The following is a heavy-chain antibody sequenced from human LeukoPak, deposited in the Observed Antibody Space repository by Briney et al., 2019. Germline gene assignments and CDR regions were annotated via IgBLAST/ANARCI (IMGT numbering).Heavy chain of an antibody. Sequence: GASVMVSCKASGGTFSSYAISWVRQAPGQGLEWIGGIIPIFGTANYAQKFQGRVTITTVESTSTAYMELSSLRSEDTAVYYCARMTTMVRGVTKGDYWGQGTLVTVSS. J-gene: IGHJ4*02. CDR1: GGTFSSYA. CDR2: IIPIFGTA. V-gene: IGHV1-69*05. CDR3: ARMTTMVRGVTKGDY. D-gene: IGHD3-10*01.